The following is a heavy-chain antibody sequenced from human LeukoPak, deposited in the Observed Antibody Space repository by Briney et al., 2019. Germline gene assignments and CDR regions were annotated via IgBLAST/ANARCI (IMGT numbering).Heavy chain of an antibody. J-gene: IGHJ4*02. Sequence: GGSLRLSCAASGFTFSNYAMSWVRQAPGKGLEWVSAIRGSGTSTFYADSVKGRFTISRDNSKNTLYLQMKSLRAEDTALYFCAKDLRCYDILTGYGGYYFDNWGQGTLVTVS. CDR3: AKDLRCYDILTGYGGYYFDN. V-gene: IGHV3-23*01. CDR2: IRGSGTST. CDR1: GFTFSNYA. D-gene: IGHD3-9*01.